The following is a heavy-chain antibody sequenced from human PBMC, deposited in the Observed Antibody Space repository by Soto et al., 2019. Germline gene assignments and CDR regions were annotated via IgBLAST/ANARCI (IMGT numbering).Heavy chain of an antibody. Sequence: ASVKVSCKASGYTFTGYYMHWVRQAPGQVLEWMGWINPNSGGTNYAQKFQGRVTMTRDTSISTAYMELSRLRSDDTAVYYCARDFVDIVATRPGYYYGMDVWGQGTTVTVSS. J-gene: IGHJ6*02. CDR1: GYTFTGYY. V-gene: IGHV1-2*02. CDR3: ARDFVDIVATRPGYYYGMDV. CDR2: INPNSGGT. D-gene: IGHD5-12*01.